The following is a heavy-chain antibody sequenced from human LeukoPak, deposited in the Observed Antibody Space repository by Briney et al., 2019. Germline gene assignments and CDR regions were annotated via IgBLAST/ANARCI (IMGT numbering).Heavy chain of an antibody. CDR1: GYTFTDYY. J-gene: IGHJ4*02. D-gene: IGHD4-17*01. Sequence: ASVTVSCTASGYTFTDYYMHWVRQAPGQGLEWMGWINPNSGGTNYAQKFQGRVTMTRDTSISTAYMELSRLRSDDTAVYYCRTDRYGDYGDYIDYWGQGTLVTVSS. CDR2: INPNSGGT. CDR3: RTDRYGDYGDYIDY. V-gene: IGHV1-2*02.